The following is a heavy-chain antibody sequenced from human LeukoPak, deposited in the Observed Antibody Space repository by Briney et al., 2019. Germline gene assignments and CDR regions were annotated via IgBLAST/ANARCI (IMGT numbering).Heavy chain of an antibody. V-gene: IGHV3-30*18. J-gene: IGHJ6*03. CDR3: ANEYHVLRYFDPMDV. CDR1: GFTFSSYG. CDR2: ISYDGSNK. Sequence: PGGSLRLSCAASGFTFSSYGMHWVRQAPGKGLEWVAVISYDGSNKYYADSVKGRFTISRDNSKNTLYLQMNSLRAEDTAVYYCANEYHVLRYFDPMDVWGKGTTVTVSS. D-gene: IGHD3-9*01.